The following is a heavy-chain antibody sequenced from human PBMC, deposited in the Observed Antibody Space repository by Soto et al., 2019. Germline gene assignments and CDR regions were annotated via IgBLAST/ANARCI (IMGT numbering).Heavy chain of an antibody. CDR2: IDPSDSYT. Sequence: ESLKISCKCSGYSFTSYWISWVRQMPGKGLEWMGRIDPSDSYTNYSPSFQGHVTISADKSITTAYLQWSSLKASDTAMYYCARAYSSPVGNYYYYYFGMDVWGQRTTVTVS. V-gene: IGHV5-10-1*01. CDR1: GYSFTSYW. D-gene: IGHD6-13*01. CDR3: ARAYSSPVGNYYYYYFGMDV. J-gene: IGHJ6*02.